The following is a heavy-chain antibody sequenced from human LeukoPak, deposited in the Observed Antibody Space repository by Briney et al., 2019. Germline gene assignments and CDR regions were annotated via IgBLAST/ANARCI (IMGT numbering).Heavy chain of an antibody. CDR2: IYYSGST. J-gene: IGHJ6*03. Sequence: SQTLSLTCTVSGGSISSGDYYWSWIRQPPGTGLEWIGYIYYSGSTYYNPSLKSRVTISVGTSKNQFSLKLSSVTAADTAVYYCARGGYGGYYYYMDVWGKGTTVTVSS. D-gene: IGHD5-18*01. CDR3: ARGGYGGYYYYMDV. V-gene: IGHV4-30-4*08. CDR1: GGSISSGDYY.